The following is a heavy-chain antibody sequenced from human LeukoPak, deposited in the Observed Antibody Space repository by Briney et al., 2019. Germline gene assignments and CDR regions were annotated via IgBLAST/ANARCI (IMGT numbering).Heavy chain of an antibody. Sequence: QPGGSLRLSCTVSGFTFSGHWMNWVRQAPGKGLEWVANIKYDGTEKHYVASVECRFTISRDNAKESVYLQMSNLRAEDTAVYYCATRNNLEYWGQGILVTVSS. CDR2: IKYDGTEK. V-gene: IGHV3-7*01. CDR1: GFTFSGHW. CDR3: ATRNNLEY. J-gene: IGHJ4*02.